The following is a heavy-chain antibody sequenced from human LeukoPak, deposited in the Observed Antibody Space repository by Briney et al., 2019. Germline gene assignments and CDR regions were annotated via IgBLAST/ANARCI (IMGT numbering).Heavy chain of an antibody. Sequence: GGSLRLSCAASGFTFSNYWMTWVRQAPGKGLEWVANIKQDGSEISYVDSVKGRLTISRDNAKNSLYLQMNNLRVEDTAVYYCARVDATTDAFDIWGQGTMVTVSS. J-gene: IGHJ3*02. CDR3: ARVDATTDAFDI. CDR1: GFTFSNYW. V-gene: IGHV3-7*01. CDR2: IKQDGSEI. D-gene: IGHD1-14*01.